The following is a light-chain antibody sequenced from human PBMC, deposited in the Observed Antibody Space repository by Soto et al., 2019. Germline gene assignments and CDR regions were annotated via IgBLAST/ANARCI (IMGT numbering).Light chain of an antibody. CDR1: QTIGDY. V-gene: IGKV1-39*01. CDR2: SSS. J-gene: IGKJ4*02. CDR3: RQTFSTQIS. Sequence: DIEMTQSPSSLSASAGDKVTITCRASQTIGDYLSWYQQRPGKAPKLLIYSSSILHSAASSRFSGGRSGTDFTLTISGLQPDDFATYYCRQTFSTQISFGGGTTVDIK.